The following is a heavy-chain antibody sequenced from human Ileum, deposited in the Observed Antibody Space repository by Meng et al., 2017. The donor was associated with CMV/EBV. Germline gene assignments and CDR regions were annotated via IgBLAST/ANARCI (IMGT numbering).Heavy chain of an antibody. J-gene: IGHJ5*02. Sequence: GESLKISCAASGITFSSYSMNWVRQAPGKGLEWVSSISSSSSYIYYADLVKGRFTISRDNAKNSLYLQMNSLSAEDTAVYYCASVMGFDPWGQGTLVTVSS. CDR1: GITFSSYS. D-gene: IGHD3-16*01. V-gene: IGHV3-21*01. CDR3: ASVMGFDP. CDR2: ISSSSSYI.